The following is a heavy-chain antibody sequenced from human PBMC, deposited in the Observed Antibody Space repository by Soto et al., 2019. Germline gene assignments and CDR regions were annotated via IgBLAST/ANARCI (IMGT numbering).Heavy chain of an antibody. CDR1: GFTFSSYW. D-gene: IGHD3-9*01. J-gene: IGHJ4*02. V-gene: IGHV3-7*01. CDR3: ASESGYDILTGPPNDY. Sequence: GGSLRLSCAASGFTFSSYWMSWVRQAPGKGLEWVANIKQDGSEKYYVDSVKGRFTISRDNAKNSLYLQMNSLRAEDTAGYYCASESGYDILTGPPNDYWGQGTLVTVSS. CDR2: IKQDGSEK.